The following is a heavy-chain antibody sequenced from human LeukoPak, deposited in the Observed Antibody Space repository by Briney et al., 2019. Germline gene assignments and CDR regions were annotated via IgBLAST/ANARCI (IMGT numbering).Heavy chain of an antibody. CDR3: AKGYYGSGSPEYFQH. CDR1: GFTFSSYG. D-gene: IGHD3-10*01. J-gene: IGHJ1*01. V-gene: IGHV3-30*18. CDR2: ISYDGSNK. Sequence: HPGGSLRLSCAASGFTFSSYGMHWVRQAPGKGLEWVAVISYDGSNKYYADSVKGRFTISRHNSKNTLYLQMNSLRAEDTAVYYCAKGYYGSGSPEYFQHWGQGTLVTVSS.